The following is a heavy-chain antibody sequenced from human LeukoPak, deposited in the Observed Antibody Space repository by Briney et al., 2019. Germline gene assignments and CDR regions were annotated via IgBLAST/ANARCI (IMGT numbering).Heavy chain of an antibody. V-gene: IGHV3-30*02. Sequence: GGSLRLSCAASGFTFSNYGMRLSSYGMHWVRQAPGQGLEWVAFIRSDGRNKYYADSVKGRFTISRDNTKNTLYLQMNSLRAEDTAVYHCAKLKINYYYYMDVWGRGTTVIVSS. D-gene: IGHD3-16*01. CDR3: AKLKINYYYYMDV. CDR2: IRSDGRNK. CDR1: GFTFSNYGMRLSSYG. J-gene: IGHJ6*03.